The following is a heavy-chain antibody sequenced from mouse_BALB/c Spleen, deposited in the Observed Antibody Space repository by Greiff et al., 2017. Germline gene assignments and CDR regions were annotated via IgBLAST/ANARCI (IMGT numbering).Heavy chain of an antibody. V-gene: IGHV5-6-5*01. J-gene: IGHJ3*01. CDR3: ARGGDRGFAY. CDR2: ISSGGST. Sequence: VQLKESGGGLVKPGGSLKLSCAASGFTFSSYAMSWVRQTPEKRLEWVASISSGGSTYYPDSVKGRFTISRDNARNILYLQMSSLRSEDTAMYYCARGGDRGFAYWGQGTLVTVSA. CDR1: GFTFSSYA.